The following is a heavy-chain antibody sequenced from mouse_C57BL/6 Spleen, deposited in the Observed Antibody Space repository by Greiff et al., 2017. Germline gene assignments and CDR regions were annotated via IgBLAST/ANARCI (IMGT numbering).Heavy chain of an antibody. V-gene: IGHV5-4*01. CDR1: GFTFSSYA. J-gene: IGHJ2*01. CDR3: ARDPDYYGSSYGGFDYFDY. Sequence: DVKLVESGGGLVKPGGSLKLSCAASGFTFSSYAMSWVRQTPEKRLEWVATISDGGSYTYYPDNVKGRFTISRDNAKTNLYLQMSHLKSEDTAMSYCARDPDYYGSSYGGFDYFDYWGQGTTRTVSS. CDR2: ISDGGSYT. D-gene: IGHD1-1*01.